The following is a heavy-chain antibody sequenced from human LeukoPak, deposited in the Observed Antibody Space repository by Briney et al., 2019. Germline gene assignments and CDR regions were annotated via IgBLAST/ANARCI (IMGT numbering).Heavy chain of an antibody. D-gene: IGHD1-26*01. CDR1: GLTFDDYG. CDR3: ATAIVAATDTYHFDY. J-gene: IGHJ4*02. V-gene: IGHV3-20*04. Sequence: TGGSPRLSCAVSGLTFDDYGMTWVRQVPGEGLEWVSSINWNGANTRYADSVKGRVTVSRDNAKNSLYLEMNGLRAEDTAFYYCATAIVAATDTYHFDYWGQGTLVTVSS. CDR2: INWNGANT.